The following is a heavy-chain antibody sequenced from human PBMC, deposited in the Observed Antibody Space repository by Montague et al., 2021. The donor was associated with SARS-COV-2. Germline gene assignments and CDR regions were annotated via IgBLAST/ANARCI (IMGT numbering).Heavy chain of an antibody. D-gene: IGHD3-22*01. CDR2: IYYSGST. J-gene: IGHJ3*02. V-gene: IGHV4-31*03. Sequence: TLSLTCTVSGGSISSGGYYWSWIRQPPGKGLEWIGYIYYSGSTYYNPSLKSRVTISVDTSKNQFSLKLSSVTAADTAVYYCARVQGITMIVVVIGAFDIWGQGKMVTVSS. CDR1: GGSISSGGYY. CDR3: ARVQGITMIVVVIGAFDI.